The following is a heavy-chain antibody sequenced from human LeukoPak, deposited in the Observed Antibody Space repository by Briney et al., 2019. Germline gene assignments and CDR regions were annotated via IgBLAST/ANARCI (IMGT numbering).Heavy chain of an antibody. J-gene: IGHJ3*02. D-gene: IGHD4-17*01. CDR3: AKERTVTTGTYDAFDI. CDR2: IWYDGSDK. Sequence: GGSLRLSCAASGFTFGFHGMHWVRQAPGKGPEWVAVIWYDGSDKYYADSVKGRFTISRDNSKSTLYLQMNSLRAEDTAVYYCAKERTVTTGTYDAFDIWGQGTMVTVSS. V-gene: IGHV3-33*06. CDR1: GFTFGFHG.